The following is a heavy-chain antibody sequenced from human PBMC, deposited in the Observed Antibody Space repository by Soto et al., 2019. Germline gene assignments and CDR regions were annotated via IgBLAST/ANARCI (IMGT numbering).Heavy chain of an antibody. J-gene: IGHJ4*02. D-gene: IGHD3-9*01. CDR1: GFTFSSYS. CDR3: ARDMDYDILTGPGANGY. Sequence: GGSLRLSCAASGFTFSSYSMNWVRQAPGKGLEWVSSISSSSSYIYYADSVKGRFTISRDNAKNSLYLQMNSLRAEDTAVYYCARDMDYDILTGPGANGYWGQGTLVNVSS. CDR2: ISSSSSYI. V-gene: IGHV3-21*01.